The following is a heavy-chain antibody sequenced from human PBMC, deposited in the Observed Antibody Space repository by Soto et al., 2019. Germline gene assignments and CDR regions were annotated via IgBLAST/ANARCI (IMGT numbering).Heavy chain of an antibody. CDR2: IIPIFGTA. Sequence: SVKVSCKASGYTFTGYYMHWVRQAPGQGLEWMGGIIPIFGTANYAQKFQGRVTITADESTSTAYMELSSLRSEDTAVYYCANYRDFWSGYNYWGKGTLVTVSS. CDR3: ANYRDFWSGYNY. D-gene: IGHD3-3*01. V-gene: IGHV1-69*13. CDR1: GYTFTGYY. J-gene: IGHJ4*02.